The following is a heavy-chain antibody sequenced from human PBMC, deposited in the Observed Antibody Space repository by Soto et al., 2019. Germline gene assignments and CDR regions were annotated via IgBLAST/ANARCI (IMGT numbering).Heavy chain of an antibody. J-gene: IGHJ5*02. CDR3: ARDPVPYYYGSGSPFYNWFDP. D-gene: IGHD3-10*01. CDR1: GFTFSSYS. Sequence: GGSLRLSCAASGFTFSSYSMNWVRQAPGKGLEWVSYIGSSSSTIYYADSVKGRFTISRDNAKNSLYLQMNSLRAEDTAVYYCARDPVPYYYGSGSPFYNWFDPWGQGTLVTVSS. CDR2: IGSSSSTI. V-gene: IGHV3-48*01.